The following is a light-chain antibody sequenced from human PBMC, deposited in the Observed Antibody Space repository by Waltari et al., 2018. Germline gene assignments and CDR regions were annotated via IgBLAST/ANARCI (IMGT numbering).Light chain of an antibody. CDR2: SNN. V-gene: IGLV1-44*01. CDR1: SSTIGSNT. CDR3: AAWDDSLNGYV. J-gene: IGLJ1*01. Sequence: QSVLTQPPSASVTPGQRVTISCSGSSSTIGSNTVNWYQQLPVTAPKLLIYSNNQRPSGVPDRFSGSKSGTSASLAISGLQSEDEADYYCAAWDDSLNGYVFGTGTKVTVL.